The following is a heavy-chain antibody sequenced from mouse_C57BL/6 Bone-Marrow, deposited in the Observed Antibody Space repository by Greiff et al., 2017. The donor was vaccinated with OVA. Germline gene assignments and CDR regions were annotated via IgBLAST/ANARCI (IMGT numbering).Heavy chain of an antibody. CDR1: GYTFTSYT. CDR3: ARMEGYYFDY. J-gene: IGHJ2*01. Sequence: VQLLQSGADLARPGASVKMSCKASGYTFTSYTMHWVKQRPGQGLEWIGYINPSSDNTKYNQTFTDKATLTADKSSSTAYMQLSSLTSEDSAVYYCARMEGYYFDYWGQGTTLTVSS. V-gene: IGHV1-4*01. CDR2: INPSSDNT.